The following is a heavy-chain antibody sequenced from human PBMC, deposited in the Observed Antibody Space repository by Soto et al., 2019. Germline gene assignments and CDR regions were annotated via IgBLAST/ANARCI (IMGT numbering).Heavy chain of an antibody. Sequence: GGSLRLSCAASGFTFSSYAMHWVRQAPGKGLEWVAVISYDGSNKYYADSVKGRFTTSRDESKNSVYLQMNSLKTEDTAVYYCVRATYFSDSSGYTRCFDYWGQGTLVTVSS. CDR1: GFTFSSYA. CDR2: ISYDGSNK. CDR3: VRATYFSDSSGYTRCFDY. D-gene: IGHD3-22*01. V-gene: IGHV3-30-3*01. J-gene: IGHJ4*02.